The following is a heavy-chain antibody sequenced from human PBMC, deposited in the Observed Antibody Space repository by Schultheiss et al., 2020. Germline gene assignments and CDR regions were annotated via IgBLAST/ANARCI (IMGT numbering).Heavy chain of an antibody. CDR3: ARSAYSYGFDP. V-gene: IGHV2-5*02. J-gene: IGHJ5*02. D-gene: IGHD5-18*01. Sequence: SGPTLVKPTQTLTLTCTFSGFSLTTSGVGVGWIRQPPGKALEWLAVIYWDDDKRYSPSLKSRLTITKDTSKNQVVLTMTNMHPVDTATYYCARSAYSYGFDPWGQGTLVTVSS. CDR2: IYWDDDK. CDR1: GFSLTTSGVG.